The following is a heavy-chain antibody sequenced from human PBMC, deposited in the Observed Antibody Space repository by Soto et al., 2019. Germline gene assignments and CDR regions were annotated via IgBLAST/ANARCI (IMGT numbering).Heavy chain of an antibody. CDR1: GYTFTSYG. V-gene: IGHV1-18*01. D-gene: IGHD3-22*01. Sequence: QVQLVQSGAEVKKPGASVKVSCKASGYTFTSYGISWVRQAPGQGLEWMGWISAYNGNTNYAQKLQGRVTMTTDTSTSTAYMELRSLRSDDTAVYYCARDQYYYDSSGYYGSLWYWGQGTLVTVSS. J-gene: IGHJ4*02. CDR2: ISAYNGNT. CDR3: ARDQYYYDSSGYYGSLWY.